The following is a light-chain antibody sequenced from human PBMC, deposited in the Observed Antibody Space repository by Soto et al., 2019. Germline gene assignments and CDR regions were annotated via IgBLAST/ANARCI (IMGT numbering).Light chain of an antibody. Sequence: EIVFTQSPGTPSLSPGERATLSCRARQSVSSSYLAWYQQKPGQAPRLLIYGASSRATGIPDRFSGSGSGTDFTLTISRLEPEDFAVYYCQQYGSSPPITFGPGTKVDIK. CDR1: QSVSSSY. CDR2: GAS. CDR3: QQYGSSPPIT. J-gene: IGKJ3*01. V-gene: IGKV3-20*01.